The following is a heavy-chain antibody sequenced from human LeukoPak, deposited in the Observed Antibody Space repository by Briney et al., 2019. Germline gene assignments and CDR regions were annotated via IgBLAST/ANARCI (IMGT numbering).Heavy chain of an antibody. CDR3: ATDSTKVGSGSYSSVWFDP. V-gene: IGHV1-24*01. Sequence: ASVEVSCKVSGYTLTELSMHWVRQAPGKGLEWMGGFDPEDGETIYAQKFQGRVTMTEDTSTDTAYMELSSLRSEDTAVYYCATDSTKVGSGSYSSVWFDPWGQGTLVTVSS. D-gene: IGHD3-10*01. CDR1: GYTLTELS. J-gene: IGHJ5*02. CDR2: FDPEDGET.